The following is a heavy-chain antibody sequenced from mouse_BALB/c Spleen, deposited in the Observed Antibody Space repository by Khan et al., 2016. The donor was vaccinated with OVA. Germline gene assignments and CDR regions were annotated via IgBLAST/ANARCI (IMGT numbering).Heavy chain of an antibody. CDR1: GYSITSGYA. J-gene: IGHJ2*01. Sequence: EVKLLESGPGLVKPSQSLSLTCTVTGYSITSGYAWNWSRQFPGNKLEWMGYISYSGGTSYNPSLKSRISITRDTSKNQFFLQLNPVTTEDTATYYCARRNYYGYYVDYWGQGTPLTVSS. D-gene: IGHD1-1*01. CDR3: ARRNYYGYYVDY. V-gene: IGHV3-2*02. CDR2: ISYSGGT.